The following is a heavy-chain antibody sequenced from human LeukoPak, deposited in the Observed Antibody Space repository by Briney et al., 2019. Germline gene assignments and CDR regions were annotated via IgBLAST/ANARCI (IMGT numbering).Heavy chain of an antibody. Sequence: GGSLRLSCAASGFTVSSIYMNWVRQAPGRGVVWVSVIYSGGSTYYGDSGKGRFTISRDNSKNTLYLQINSLRVEDTAVYYCAREGIAAAGNFDCWGQGTLVTVSS. CDR3: AREGIAAAGNFDC. D-gene: IGHD6-13*01. V-gene: IGHV3-66*01. CDR1: GFTVSSIY. CDR2: IYSGGST. J-gene: IGHJ4*02.